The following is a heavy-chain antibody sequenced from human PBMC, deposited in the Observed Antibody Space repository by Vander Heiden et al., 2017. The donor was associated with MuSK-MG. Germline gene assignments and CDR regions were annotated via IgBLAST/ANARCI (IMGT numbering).Heavy chain of an antibody. V-gene: IGHV4-38-2*01. D-gene: IGHD3-10*01. CDR1: HYSLTSGYY. Sequence: QVQLQESGPGLVKPSETLSLTCAVSHYSLTSGYYWGWIRQSPGKELEWIGSIYHSGATYYNLSLKSRVAISVDTSKNQFSLKVSHVTAADTAVYYCARNCLTCRGFDYWRQGNL. CDR2: IYHSGAT. CDR3: ARNCLTCRGFDY. J-gene: IGHJ4*02.